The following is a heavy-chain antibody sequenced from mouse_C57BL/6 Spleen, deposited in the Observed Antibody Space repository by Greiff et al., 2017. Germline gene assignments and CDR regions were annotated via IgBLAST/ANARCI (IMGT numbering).Heavy chain of an antibody. Sequence: QVQLKQSGPELVKPGASVKLSCKASGYTFTSYDINWVKQRPGQGLEWIGWIYPRDGSTKYNEKFKGKATLTVDTSSSTAYMELHSLTSEDSAVYFCAGSGAYYCGCSYGYFDVWGTGTTVTVSA. CDR3: AGSGAYYCGCSYGYFDV. CDR2: IYPRDGST. D-gene: IGHD1-1*01. CDR1: GYTFTSYD. V-gene: IGHV1-85*01. J-gene: IGHJ1*03.